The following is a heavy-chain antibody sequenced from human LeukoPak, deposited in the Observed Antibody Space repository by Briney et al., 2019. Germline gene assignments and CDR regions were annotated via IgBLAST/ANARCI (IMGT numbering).Heavy chain of an antibody. CDR1: GFTFSDYY. CDR3: VRESGYAFDI. V-gene: IGHV3-11*01. CDR2: ISSSGTAK. J-gene: IGHJ3*02. Sequence: GGSLRLSCTASGFTFSDYYMGWIRQAPGKGLEWVSYISSSGTAKYYADSVKGRFAISKDNAKSSPYLQMNSLRVEDTAVYYCVRESGYAFDIWGQGTMVTVSS. D-gene: IGHD5-12*01.